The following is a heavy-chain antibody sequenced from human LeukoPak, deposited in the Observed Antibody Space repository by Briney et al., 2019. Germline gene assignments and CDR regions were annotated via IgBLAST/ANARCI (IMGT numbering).Heavy chain of an antibody. D-gene: IGHD5-24*01. CDR3: AREKERWLQLVD. J-gene: IGHJ4*02. CDR2: IYYSGST. CDR1: GGSISRGDYY. V-gene: IGHV4-30-4*08. Sequence: SQTLSLTCTVSGGSISRGDYYWSWIRQPPGKGLEWIGYIYYSGSTYYNPSLKSRVTISVDTSKIQFSLKLSSVTAADTAVYYCAREKERWLQLVDWGQGTLVTVSS.